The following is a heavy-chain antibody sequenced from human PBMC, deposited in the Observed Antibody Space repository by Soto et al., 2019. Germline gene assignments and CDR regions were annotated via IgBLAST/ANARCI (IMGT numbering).Heavy chain of an antibody. J-gene: IGHJ6*03. CDR1: GFTLSGYA. Sequence: EVQLAESGGGLAQPGGSLRLSCAASGFTLSGYAMDWVRQAPGKGLEYVSGISSKGVGTYYANSVQGRFTISRDNSENTVYLQMGSLRPEDMAVYYCARRARPDFYYMDVWGKGTTVTVSS. V-gene: IGHV3-64*01. CDR2: ISSKGVGT. D-gene: IGHD6-6*01. CDR3: ARRARPDFYYMDV.